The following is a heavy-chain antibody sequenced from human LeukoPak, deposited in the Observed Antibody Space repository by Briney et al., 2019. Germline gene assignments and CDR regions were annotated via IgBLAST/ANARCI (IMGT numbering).Heavy chain of an antibody. CDR1: GFTFSSYW. Sequence: PGGSLRLSCAASGFTFSSYWMHWVRQAPGKGLVWVSRIKSDGSSTSYADSVKGRFTISRDNAKNTLYLQMNSLRAEDTAVYYCARITMSRFDPWGQGTLVTVS. D-gene: IGHD3-10*02. V-gene: IGHV3-74*01. CDR2: IKSDGSST. CDR3: ARITMSRFDP. J-gene: IGHJ5*02.